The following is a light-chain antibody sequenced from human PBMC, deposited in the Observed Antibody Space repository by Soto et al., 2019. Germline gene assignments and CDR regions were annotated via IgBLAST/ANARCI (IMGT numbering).Light chain of an antibody. CDR3: CTYAGSFHQ. CDR1: NSDVGKYNF. J-gene: IGLJ3*02. V-gene: IGLV2-11*02. Sequence: QSALTQPRSVSGSPGQAVTISCAGTNSDVGKYNFVSWYQHHPGKAPKLMIYDVTKRPSGVPDRFSGSKSGNTASLTISGLQPEDEADYYCCTYAGSFHQFGGGTKLTV. CDR2: DVT.